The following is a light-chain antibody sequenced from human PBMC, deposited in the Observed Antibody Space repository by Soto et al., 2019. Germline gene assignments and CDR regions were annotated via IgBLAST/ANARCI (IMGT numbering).Light chain of an antibody. CDR1: QSVSSY. CDR3: QQRSNWPPFRT. V-gene: IGKV3-11*01. J-gene: IGKJ4*01. Sequence: EIVLTQSPATLSLSPGERATLSCRASQSVSSYLAWYQQKPGQAPRLLIYDASNRATGIPARFIGSGSGTDFTLTISSLEPEDFAVYYCQQRSNWPPFRTFGGGTKVEIK. CDR2: DAS.